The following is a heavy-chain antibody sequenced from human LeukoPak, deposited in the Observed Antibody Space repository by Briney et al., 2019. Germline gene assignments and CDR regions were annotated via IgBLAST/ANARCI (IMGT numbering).Heavy chain of an antibody. J-gene: IGHJ3*02. V-gene: IGHV3-33*01. CDR2: IWHDGTYI. CDR1: GFTFSDYT. CDR3: ARIDSSGYDAFDI. D-gene: IGHD3-22*01. Sequence: GGSLRLSCPASGFTFSDYTMQWLRQAPGKGLEWVAVIWHDGTYISYGDSVRGRFTISRDNSKNTLYLQMNSLRTEDTAVYYCARIDSSGYDAFDIWGQGTMVTVSS.